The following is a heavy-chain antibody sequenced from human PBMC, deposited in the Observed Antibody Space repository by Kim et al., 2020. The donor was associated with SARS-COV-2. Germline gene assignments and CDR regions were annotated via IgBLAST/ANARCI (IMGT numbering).Heavy chain of an antibody. V-gene: IGHV3-30*09. D-gene: IGHD6-13*01. CDR1: GLTFSYYA. J-gene: IGHJ4*02. CDR3: ARGGQSSSWYMAY. Sequence: GGSLRLSCAASGLTFSYYAIHWVRQAPGKGLEWVAVVSNDGNNKFYAESVKGRFAISRDNSKNTVSLQMNSLTAEDTAIYYCARGGQSSSWYMAYWVQGTLVTVSS. CDR2: VSNDGNNK.